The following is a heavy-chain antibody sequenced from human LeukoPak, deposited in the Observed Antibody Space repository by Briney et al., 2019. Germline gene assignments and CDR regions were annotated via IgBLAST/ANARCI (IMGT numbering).Heavy chain of an antibody. CDR2: ISGSGGST. J-gene: IGHJ4*02. CDR1: GFTFSSYA. CDR3: AKERSRREMATIFSLDY. V-gene: IGHV3-23*01. Sequence: GGSLRLSCAASGFTFSSYAMSWVRQAPGEGLEWVSAISGSGGSTYYADSVKGRFTISRDNSKNTLYLQMNSLRAEDTAVYYCAKERSRREMATIFSLDYWGQGTLVTVSS. D-gene: IGHD5-24*01.